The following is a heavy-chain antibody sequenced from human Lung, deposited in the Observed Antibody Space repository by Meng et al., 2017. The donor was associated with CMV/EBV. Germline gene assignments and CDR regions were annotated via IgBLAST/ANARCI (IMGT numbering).Heavy chain of an antibody. J-gene: IGHJ4*02. CDR3: ARERRMGGSYFGLDY. CDR1: GFTFSSYA. V-gene: IGHV3-30*04. CDR2: ISYDGSNK. D-gene: IGHD1-26*01. Sequence: GESLKISCAASGFTFSSYAMHWVRQAPGKGLEWVAVISYDGSNKYYADSVKGRFTISRDNSKNTLYLQMNSLRAEDTAVYYCARERRMGGSYFGLDYWGQGNXVTVDS.